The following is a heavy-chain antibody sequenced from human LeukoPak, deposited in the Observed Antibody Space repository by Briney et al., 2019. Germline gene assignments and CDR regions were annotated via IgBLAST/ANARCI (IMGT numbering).Heavy chain of an antibody. CDR1: GGSISSSNW. CDR3: ARVDSSGWYLFFDY. CDR2: IYHSGST. J-gene: IGHJ4*02. Sequence: PSETLSLTCAVSGGSISSSNWWSWVRQPPGKGLEWIGEIYHSGSTNYNPSLKSRVTISVDKSKNQFSLKLSSVTAADTAVYYCARVDSSGWYLFFDYWGQGTLVTVSS. V-gene: IGHV4-4*02. D-gene: IGHD6-19*01.